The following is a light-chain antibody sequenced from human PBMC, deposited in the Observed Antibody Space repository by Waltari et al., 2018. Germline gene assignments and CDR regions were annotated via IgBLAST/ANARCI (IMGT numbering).Light chain of an antibody. CDR2: WTS. CDR1: QSIRTC. CDR3: EQYITWSLS. Sequence: DIQMTQSPSTLSDSVGVGVTIPCRASQSIRTCLAWYQQKPGEAPKRLIDWTSCLQGGVPSRFSGSGSGTEFHLAVRSLQPDEFAIYCCEQYITWSLSLGGGTKVELK. V-gene: IGKV1-5*03. J-gene: IGKJ4*01.